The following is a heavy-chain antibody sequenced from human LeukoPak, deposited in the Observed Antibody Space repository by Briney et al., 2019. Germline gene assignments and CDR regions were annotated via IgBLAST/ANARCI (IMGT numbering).Heavy chain of an antibody. V-gene: IGHV4-34*01. Sequence: SETLSLTCAVYGGSFSGYYWSWIRQPPGKGLEWIGEINNSGSTNYNPSLKSRVTISVDTSKNQFSLKLSSVTAADTAVYYCARGSGTIVVVPAATRRSQRNWFDPWGQGTLVTVSS. J-gene: IGHJ5*02. CDR2: INNSGST. CDR3: ARGSGTIVVVPAATRRSQRNWFDP. D-gene: IGHD2-2*01. CDR1: GGSFSGYY.